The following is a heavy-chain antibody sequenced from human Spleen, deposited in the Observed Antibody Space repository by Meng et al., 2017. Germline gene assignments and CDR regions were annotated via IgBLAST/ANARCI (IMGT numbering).Heavy chain of an antibody. Sequence: GESLKISCAASGFTFSSYEMNWVRQAPGKGLEWVAVISYDGSNKYYADSVKGRFTISRDNSKNTLYLQMNSLRAEDTAVYYCARAHYDAFDIWGQGTMVTVSS. V-gene: IGHV3-30*01. J-gene: IGHJ3*02. CDR1: GFTFSSYE. CDR3: ARAHYDAFDI. D-gene: IGHD1-26*01. CDR2: ISYDGSNK.